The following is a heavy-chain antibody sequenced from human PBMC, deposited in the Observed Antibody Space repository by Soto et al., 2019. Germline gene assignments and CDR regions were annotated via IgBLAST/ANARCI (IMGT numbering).Heavy chain of an antibody. CDR2: FNPKRGGA. Sequence: QVQLVQSAAEVEKPGASVKVSCQISGYSFPAFYIHWVRQDPGQGLEWVGWFNPKRGGANSAQKFQGRVTMTRATSISTVYVDLSGLTSDDTAVYYGARASAAATSWFDYWGQGTLVTVSS. D-gene: IGHD6-25*01. V-gene: IGHV1-2*02. CDR3: ARASAAATSWFDY. CDR1: GYSFPAFY. J-gene: IGHJ5*01.